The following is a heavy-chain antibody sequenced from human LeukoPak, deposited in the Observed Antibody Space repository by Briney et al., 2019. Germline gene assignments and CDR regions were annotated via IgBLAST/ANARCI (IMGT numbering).Heavy chain of an antibody. CDR2: INHSGST. Sequence: PSETLSLTCAVYGGSFSGYYWSWIRQPPGKGLEWIGEINHSGSTNYNPSLKSRVTISVDTSKNQFSLKLSSVTAADTAVYYCARGGKYYYDSSGYYRFDYWGQGTLVTVSS. CDR1: GGSFSGYY. J-gene: IGHJ4*02. CDR3: ARGGKYYYDSSGYYRFDY. D-gene: IGHD3-22*01. V-gene: IGHV4-34*01.